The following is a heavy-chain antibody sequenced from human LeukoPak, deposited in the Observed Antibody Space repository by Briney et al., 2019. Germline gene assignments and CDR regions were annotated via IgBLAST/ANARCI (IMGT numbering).Heavy chain of an antibody. Sequence: GGSLRLSCAASGFSFYTYSMDWVRQAPGKGLEWVSYISSSTTIMLYADSVKGRFTISRDNAKNSLYLQMDSLRAEDTAVYYCARGRHYYDSSVNRGADYWGQGTLVTVSS. J-gene: IGHJ4*02. CDR1: GFSFYTYS. CDR2: ISSSTTIM. D-gene: IGHD3-22*01. V-gene: IGHV3-48*01. CDR3: ARGRHYYDSSVNRGADY.